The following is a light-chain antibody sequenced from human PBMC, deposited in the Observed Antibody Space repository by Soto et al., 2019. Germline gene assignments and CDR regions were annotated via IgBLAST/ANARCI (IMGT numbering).Light chain of an antibody. Sequence: DIQMTQSPSTLSASVGDRVTTTCRASQSISSWLAWYQQKPGKAPKLLIYDASSLESGVPSRFSGSGSGTEFTLTISSLQPDDFATYYCQQYNSYSWTFGQGTKVETK. CDR3: QQYNSYSWT. CDR1: QSISSW. J-gene: IGKJ1*01. CDR2: DAS. V-gene: IGKV1-5*01.